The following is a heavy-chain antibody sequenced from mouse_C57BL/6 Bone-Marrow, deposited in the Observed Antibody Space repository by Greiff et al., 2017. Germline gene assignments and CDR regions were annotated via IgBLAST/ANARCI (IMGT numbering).Heavy chain of an antibody. CDR1: GYTFPSYW. V-gene: IGHV1-53*01. CDR2: INPSNGGT. D-gene: IGHD1-1*01. Sequence: QVQLQQPGTELVKPGASVKLSCKASGYTFPSYWMHWVKQRPGQGLEWIGNINPSNGGTNYNEKFKSKATLTVDKSSSTAYMQLSSLTSEDSAVYYCARDWYYGSVWYFDVWGTGTTVTVSS. J-gene: IGHJ1*03. CDR3: ARDWYYGSVWYFDV.